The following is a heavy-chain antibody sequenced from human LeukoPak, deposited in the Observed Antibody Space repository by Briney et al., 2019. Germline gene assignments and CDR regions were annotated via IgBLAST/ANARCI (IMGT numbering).Heavy chain of an antibody. CDR2: IKQDGSEK. J-gene: IGHJ4*02. D-gene: IGHD2-2*01. V-gene: IGHV3-7*03. CDR1: GFTFSSYW. CDR3: AIDGPREYQLLYYFDY. Sequence: GGSLRLSCAASGFTFSSYWMSWVRQAPGKGLEWVANIKQDGSEKYYVDSVKGRFTISRDNAKNSLYLQMNSLRAEDTAVYYCAIDGPREYQLLYYFDYWGQGTLVTVSS.